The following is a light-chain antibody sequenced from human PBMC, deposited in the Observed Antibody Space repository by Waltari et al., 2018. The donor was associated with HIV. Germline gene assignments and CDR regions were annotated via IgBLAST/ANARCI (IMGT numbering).Light chain of an antibody. CDR2: DNN. CDR3: ATWDSSLNAWV. CDR1: CSNIANNY. J-gene: IGLJ3*02. Sequence: QPVLTQPPSLSAPSGQKVTISCSGSCSNIANNYASWYQQFPGAAPKLLIYDNNKRPSGNPDRFSGSKSGTSATLGITAVQAGDEAAYYCATWDSSLNAWVFGGGTRLAVL. V-gene: IGLV1-51*01.